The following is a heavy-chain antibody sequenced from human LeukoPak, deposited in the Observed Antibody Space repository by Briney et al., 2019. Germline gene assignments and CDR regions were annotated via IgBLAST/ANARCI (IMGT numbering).Heavy chain of an antibody. CDR1: GFTFSRYA. CDR2: IGGSGGTT. V-gene: IGHV3-23*01. Sequence: GGSLRLSCAASGFTFSRYAMSWVRQAPGKGLEWVSSIGGSGGTTYYADSVQGRFTISRDNAKNSLYLQMNSLRAEDTAVYYCARKAQSLRVNYMDVWGKGTTVTISS. CDR3: ARKAQSLRVNYMDV. J-gene: IGHJ6*03.